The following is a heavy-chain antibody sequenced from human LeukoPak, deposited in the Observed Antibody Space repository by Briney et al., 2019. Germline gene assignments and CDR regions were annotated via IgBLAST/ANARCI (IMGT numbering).Heavy chain of an antibody. J-gene: IGHJ4*02. D-gene: IGHD6-13*01. CDR1: GGSISSGGYY. V-gene: IGHV4-31*03. CDR2: IYYSGST. Sequence: KASQTLSLTCTVSGGSISSGGYYWSWIRQHPGKGLEWIGYIYYSGSTYYNPSLKSRVTLSVDTSKNQFSLKLSSVTAVDTAVYYCARVGGSWYLREDYFDYWGQGTLVTVSS. CDR3: ARVGGSWYLREDYFDY.